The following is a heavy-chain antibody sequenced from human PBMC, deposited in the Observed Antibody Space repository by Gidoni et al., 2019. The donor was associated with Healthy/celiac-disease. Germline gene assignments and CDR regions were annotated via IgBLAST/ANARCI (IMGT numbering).Heavy chain of an antibody. Sequence: QVQLVESGGGVVQPGRSLRLSCAASGFTFSSYGMHWVRQAPGKGLEWVAVISYDGSNKYYADSVKGRFTISRDNSKNTLYLQMNSLRAEDTAVYYCAKGSPSIFKSSGLDYWGQGTLVTVYS. V-gene: IGHV3-30*18. CDR1: GFTFSSYG. CDR3: AKGSPSIFKSSGLDY. D-gene: IGHD6-19*01. J-gene: IGHJ4*02. CDR2: ISYDGSNK.